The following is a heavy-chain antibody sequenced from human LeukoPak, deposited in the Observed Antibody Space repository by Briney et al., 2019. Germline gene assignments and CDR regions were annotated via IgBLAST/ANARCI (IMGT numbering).Heavy chain of an antibody. CDR2: INPKSGDT. CDR3: ARGKDDSTGHYDAFDV. V-gene: IGHV1-2*02. CDR1: GYSFSDNY. Sequence: APLKVSCKASGYSFSDNYVHWVRQAPGQGLEYMGWINPKSGDTNFSQRFKGRVTMTSDTSISTAYMEMRKLRSDDTAVHFCARGKDDSTGHYDAFDVWGHGTMVTVSS. J-gene: IGHJ3*01. D-gene: IGHD3-22*01.